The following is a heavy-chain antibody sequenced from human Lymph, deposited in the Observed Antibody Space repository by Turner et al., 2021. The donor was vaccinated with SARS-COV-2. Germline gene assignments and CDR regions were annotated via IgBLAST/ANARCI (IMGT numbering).Heavy chain of an antibody. CDR1: GCTFDDYG. Sequence: EVQLVASGGGVVRPRGSMRLSSAAFGCTFDDYGMNWVRQVLGKGLEWDSSINWNGVSIGYADSVKGRFTISRDNAKNSLYLQMNSLSAEDTAFYHCARGTGATDYWGQGTLVTVSS. CDR2: INWNGVSI. J-gene: IGHJ4*02. V-gene: IGHV3-20*01. D-gene: IGHD1-26*01. CDR3: ARGTGATDY.